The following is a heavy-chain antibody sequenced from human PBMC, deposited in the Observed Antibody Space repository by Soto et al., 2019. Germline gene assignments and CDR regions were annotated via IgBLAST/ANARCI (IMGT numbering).Heavy chain of an antibody. CDR3: AKGGSGSYSAIDY. CDR1: GFTFSSYA. J-gene: IGHJ4*02. D-gene: IGHD3-10*01. CDR2: ISGSGGST. V-gene: IGHV3-23*01. Sequence: GGSLRLSCAASGFTFSSYAMSWVRQAPGKGLEWVSAISGSGGSTYYADSVKGRFTISRDNSKNTLYLQMNSLRAEDTAVYYCAKGGSGSYSAIDYWGQETLVTVSS.